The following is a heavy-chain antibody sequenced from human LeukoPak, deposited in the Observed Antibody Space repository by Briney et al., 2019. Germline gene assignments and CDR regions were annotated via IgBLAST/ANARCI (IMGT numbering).Heavy chain of an antibody. CDR1: GGSISSSSYY. CDR2: IYYSGST. CDR3: ARQRRRRYSSSWYGDAFDI. J-gene: IGHJ3*02. Sequence: SETLSLTCTVSGGSISSSSYYWGWIRQPPGKGLEWIGSIYYSGSTYYNPSLKSRVTISVDTSKNQFSLKLSSVTAADTAVYYCARQRRRRYSSSWYGDAFDIWGQGTMVTVSS. D-gene: IGHD6-13*01. V-gene: IGHV4-39*01.